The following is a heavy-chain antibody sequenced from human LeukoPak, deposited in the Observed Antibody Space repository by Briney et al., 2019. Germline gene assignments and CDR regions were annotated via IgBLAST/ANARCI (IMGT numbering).Heavy chain of an antibody. CDR2: ISYDGSYK. Sequence: GGSLRLSCAASAFTFSTYGMHWVRQAPGKGLEWVAVISYDGSYKFYADSVKGRFTISRDNSKSTLYLQMNSLRAEDTAVYHCAKDRYSGLNTIDYWGQGTLVTVSS. J-gene: IGHJ4*02. V-gene: IGHV3-30*18. CDR1: AFTFSTYG. CDR3: AKDRYSGLNTIDY. D-gene: IGHD6-13*01.